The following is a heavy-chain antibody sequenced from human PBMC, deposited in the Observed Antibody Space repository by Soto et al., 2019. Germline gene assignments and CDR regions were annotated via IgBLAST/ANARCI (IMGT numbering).Heavy chain of an antibody. D-gene: IGHD3-10*01. CDR2: IGSKANTDAT. CDR3: SRHFGSPYGMDV. CDR1: GFTLSGSA. V-gene: IGHV3-73*02. Sequence: EVQLVESGGGLVQPGGSLKLSCAASGFTLSGSALFWVRQASGKGLEWVGRIGSKANTDATAYAASVKGRFTISRDDSKNTAHLQMNSLKTEDTAVYYCSRHFGSPYGMDVWGQGTTVTVSS. J-gene: IGHJ6*02.